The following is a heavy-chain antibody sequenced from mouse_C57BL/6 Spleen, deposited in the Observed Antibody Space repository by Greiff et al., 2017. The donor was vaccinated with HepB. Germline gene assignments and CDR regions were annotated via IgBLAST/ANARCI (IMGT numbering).Heavy chain of an antibody. J-gene: IGHJ2*01. CDR1: GYAFSSSW. V-gene: IGHV1-82*01. CDR3: ARDGNYYGSSYGDY. D-gene: IGHD1-1*01. Sequence: QVQLKESGPELVKPGASVKISCKASGYAFSSSWMNWVKQRPGKGLEWIGRIYPGDGDTNYNGKFKGKATLTADKSSSTAYMQLSSLTSEDSAVYFCARDGNYYGSSYGDYWGQGTTLTVSS. CDR2: IYPGDGDT.